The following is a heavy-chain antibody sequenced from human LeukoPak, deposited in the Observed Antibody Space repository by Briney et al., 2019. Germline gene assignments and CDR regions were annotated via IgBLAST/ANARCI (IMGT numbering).Heavy chain of an antibody. Sequence: PGGSLRLSCAASGFTFSSYAMSWVRQAPGKGLEWVSAISGSGGSTYYADSVKGRFTISRDNSKNTLYLQMNSLRAEDTAVYYCARDLRTTVTTLGFSHWGQGTLVTVSS. CDR2: ISGSGGST. V-gene: IGHV3-23*01. CDR3: ARDLRTTVTTLGFSH. CDR1: GFTFSSYA. D-gene: IGHD4-17*01. J-gene: IGHJ4*02.